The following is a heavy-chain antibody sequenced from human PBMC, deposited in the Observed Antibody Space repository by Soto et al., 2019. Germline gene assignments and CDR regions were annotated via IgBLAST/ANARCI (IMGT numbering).Heavy chain of an antibody. CDR3: ARRAMANFDY. V-gene: IGHV1-69*13. CDR1: GGTFGSHG. D-gene: IGHD5-18*01. J-gene: IGHJ4*02. CDR2: FIAMLGTP. Sequence: VASVKVSCKASGGTFGSHGIAWVRQAPGQGLEWMGGFIAMLGTPTYAKKVQGRATITADESLTSSYLELRSLRSEDTAVYFCARRAMANFDYWGQGTVVTVSS.